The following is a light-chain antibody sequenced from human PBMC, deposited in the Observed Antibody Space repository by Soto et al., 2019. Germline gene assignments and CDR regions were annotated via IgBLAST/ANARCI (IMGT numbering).Light chain of an antibody. CDR3: QQYGSLPGT. V-gene: IGKV3-20*01. J-gene: IGKJ1*01. Sequence: EIVLTQSPGTLSLSPGERVTLSCRASQSISSNYLAWYQQKPGHAPRLLVYGASSRATDIPDRFSGSGSGTDLTLTISRLEPEDFAVYFCQQYGSLPGTFGQGTKVEI. CDR2: GAS. CDR1: QSISSNY.